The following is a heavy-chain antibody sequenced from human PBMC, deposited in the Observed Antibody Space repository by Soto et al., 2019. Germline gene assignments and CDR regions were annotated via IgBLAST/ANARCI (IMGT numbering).Heavy chain of an antibody. CDR3: ARVERGTATTVVDAFDI. Sequence: SETLSLTYAVYGGSFGDHSWSWIRQPPGEGLEWIGEINHSGSTNFNPSLKSRVTISVDTSKNQFSLKMSSVTAADTALYYCARVERGTATTVVDAFDIWGPGTMVTVSS. V-gene: IGHV4-34*01. D-gene: IGHD1-1*01. CDR2: INHSGST. CDR1: GGSFGDHS. J-gene: IGHJ3*02.